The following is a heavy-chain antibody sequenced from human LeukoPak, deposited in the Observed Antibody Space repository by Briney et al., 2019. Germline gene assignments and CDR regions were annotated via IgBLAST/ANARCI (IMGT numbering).Heavy chain of an antibody. J-gene: IGHJ4*02. CDR1: GFTFSTYW. Sequence: PGGSLRLSCAASGFTFSTYWMNWYRQAPGKGLEWVGNINQVASEINYVDSVRGRFTISRDNAKNSLHLQMNSLRAEDTAVYYCATDRDNSDWQKRFDSWGQGTLATVSS. CDR3: ATDRDNSDWQKRFDS. CDR2: INQVASEI. V-gene: IGHV3-7*01. D-gene: IGHD2-21*02.